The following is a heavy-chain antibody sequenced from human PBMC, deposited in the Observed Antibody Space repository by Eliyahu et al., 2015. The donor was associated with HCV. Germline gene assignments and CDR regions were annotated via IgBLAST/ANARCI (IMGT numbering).Heavy chain of an antibody. Sequence: QLQLQESGPGLVKPSETLSLTCTVSGGSISSSSYYWGWIRQPPGKGLEWIGGIYYSGSTYYNPSLKSRVTISVDTSKNQFSLKLSSVTAADTAVYYCARTQGGNYYDSSGYSDYWGQGTLVTVSS. D-gene: IGHD3-22*01. CDR2: IYYSGST. CDR3: ARTQGGNYYDSSGYSDY. CDR1: GGSISSSSYY. J-gene: IGHJ4*02. V-gene: IGHV4-39*01.